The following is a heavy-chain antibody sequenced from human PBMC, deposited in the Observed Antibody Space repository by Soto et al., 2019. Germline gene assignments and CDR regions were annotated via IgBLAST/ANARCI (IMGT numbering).Heavy chain of an antibody. D-gene: IGHD6-6*01. CDR3: ARGLSSPSAAGV. CDR1: GGSVSSGGNY. J-gene: IGHJ4*02. Sequence: QLQLQESGPGLVKPSETLSLTCAVSGGSVSSGGNYWGWMRQSPGKGLEWIGSVHDTGTTHYNPSLTSRVTISVDTSKNQFSLNVNSVTAADTAVYYCARGLSSPSAAGVWGQGTLVTVSS. V-gene: IGHV4-39*01. CDR2: VHDTGTT.